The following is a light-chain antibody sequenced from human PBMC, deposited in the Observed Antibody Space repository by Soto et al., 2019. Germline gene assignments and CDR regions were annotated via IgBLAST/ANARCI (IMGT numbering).Light chain of an antibody. CDR1: ISNIGGNS. V-gene: IGLV1-51*01. J-gene: IGLJ1*01. Sequence: QSLLTQAPSVSAAPGQKFTISCSGSISNIGGNSVSWYQQLPGTAPKLLIYDDNKRPSGIPDRFSGSKSGTSATLGITGFQTGDEADYYCGSWDSSLSASVFGTGTKVTVL. CDR3: GSWDSSLSASV. CDR2: DDN.